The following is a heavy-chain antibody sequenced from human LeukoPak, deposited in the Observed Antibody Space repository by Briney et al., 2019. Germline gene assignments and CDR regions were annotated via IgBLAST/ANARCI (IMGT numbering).Heavy chain of an antibody. Sequence: SETLSLTCTVSGGSISSGGYYWSWIRQHPGTGLEWIGYIYYSGSTYYNPSLKSRVTISVDTSKNQFSLKLSSVTAADTAVYYCARDLIVVVPAATYYYGMDVWGQGTTVTVSS. V-gene: IGHV4-31*03. CDR2: IYYSGST. CDR1: GGSISSGGYY. CDR3: ARDLIVVVPAATYYYGMDV. D-gene: IGHD2-2*01. J-gene: IGHJ6*02.